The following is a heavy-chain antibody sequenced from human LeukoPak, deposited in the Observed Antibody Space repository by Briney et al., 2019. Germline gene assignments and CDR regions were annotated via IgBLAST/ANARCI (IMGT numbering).Heavy chain of an antibody. V-gene: IGHV3-30*18. CDR1: GFTFSSYG. J-gene: IGHJ5*02. CDR2: ISYDGSNK. D-gene: IGHD3-10*01. CDR3: AKDFYGSGTTPRGPNWFDP. Sequence: GGSLRLSCAASGFTFSSYGMHWVRQAPGKGLEWVAVISYDGSNKYYADSVKGRFTISRDNSKNTLYLQMNSLRAEDTAVYYCAKDFYGSGTTPRGPNWFDPWGQGTLVTVSS.